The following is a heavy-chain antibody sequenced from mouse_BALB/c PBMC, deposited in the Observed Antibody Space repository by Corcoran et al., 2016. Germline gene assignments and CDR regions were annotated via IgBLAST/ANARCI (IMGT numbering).Heavy chain of an antibody. CDR3: ARGIYGNFFAY. Sequence: QIQLVQSGPELKKPGETVKISCKASGYTFTNYGMNWVKQAPGKGLKWMGWINTNTGEPTYAEEFKGRFAFSLETSASTAYWQINNLKNEETATYFCARGIYGNFFAYLGQGTLVTVSA. D-gene: IGHD2-1*01. J-gene: IGHJ3*01. CDR2: INTNTGEP. V-gene: IGHV9-3*02. CDR1: GYTFTNYG.